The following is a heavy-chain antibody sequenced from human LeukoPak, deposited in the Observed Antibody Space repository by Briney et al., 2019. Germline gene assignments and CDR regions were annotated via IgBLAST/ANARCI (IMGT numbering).Heavy chain of an antibody. D-gene: IGHD2-2*01. Sequence: GASVNVSCTASGYTFTIYGISWVRQAPGQGLEWMGWISAYNGNTNYAQKLQGRVTITTDTSTSTAYMELRSLRSDDTAVYYCARDWVVVPAARGYFDYWGQGTLVTVSS. V-gene: IGHV1-18*01. CDR2: ISAYNGNT. CDR1: GYTFTIYG. J-gene: IGHJ4*02. CDR3: ARDWVVVPAARGYFDY.